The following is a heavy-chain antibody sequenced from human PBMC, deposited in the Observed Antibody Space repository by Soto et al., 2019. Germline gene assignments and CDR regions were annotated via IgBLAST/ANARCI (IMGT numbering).Heavy chain of an antibody. CDR2: IYHNGRT. CDR1: GGSISSGDYY. D-gene: IGHD3-3*01. J-gene: IGHJ5*02. Sequence: ALSVTCTISGGSISSGDYYWTWIRQHPGQGLEWIGYIYHNGRTYYSPSLKSRVTISEDTSKNQFSLKLSSVTAADTAVYYCGRAEIRFYQIDHWGQGALVTVSS. CDR3: GRAEIRFYQIDH. V-gene: IGHV4-31*03.